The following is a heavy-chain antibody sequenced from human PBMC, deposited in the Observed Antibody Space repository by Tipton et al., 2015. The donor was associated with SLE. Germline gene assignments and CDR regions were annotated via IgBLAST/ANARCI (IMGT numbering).Heavy chain of an antibody. CDR1: GFTFSTYA. V-gene: IGHV3-30*04. D-gene: IGHD3-16*02. CDR2: IAYDGSNK. J-gene: IGHJ2*01. CDR3: ARHVLSLTASYFDV. Sequence: SLRLSCAASGFTFSTYAMHWVRQAPGKGLEWLAVIAYDGSNKYYADSVRGRFTISRDNSKNTLYVQMNSLRAEDTAVYYCARHVLSLTASYFDVWGRGTLVSVSS.